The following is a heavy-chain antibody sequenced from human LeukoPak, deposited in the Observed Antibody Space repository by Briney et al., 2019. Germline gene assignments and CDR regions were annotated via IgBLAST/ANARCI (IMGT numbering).Heavy chain of an antibody. CDR3: ARLDDNSGYFH. Sequence: SETLSLTCTVSGNSISSGYYWAWIRQPPGKGLEWIGSIYYSGSTYYNPSLKSRITISVDTSKNQFSLKLSSVTAADTAVYYCARLDDNSGYFHWGQGTLVTVSS. D-gene: IGHD3-22*01. V-gene: IGHV4-38-2*02. CDR1: GNSISSGYY. J-gene: IGHJ4*02. CDR2: IYYSGST.